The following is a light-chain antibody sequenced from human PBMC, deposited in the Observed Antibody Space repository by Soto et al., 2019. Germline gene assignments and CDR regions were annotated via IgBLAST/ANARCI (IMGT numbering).Light chain of an antibody. CDR3: HSKTSNRPLYG. J-gene: IGLJ1*01. Sequence: QSVLTQPASVSGSPGQSITISCTGTSSDVGGYNYVSWYQQHPGKAPKLMIYEVSNRPSGVSNRFSGSKSGNTASLTISGLQGGERGDYYRHSKTSNRPLYGLGTGNKGHVL. CDR2: EVS. CDR1: SSDVGGYNY. V-gene: IGLV2-14*01.